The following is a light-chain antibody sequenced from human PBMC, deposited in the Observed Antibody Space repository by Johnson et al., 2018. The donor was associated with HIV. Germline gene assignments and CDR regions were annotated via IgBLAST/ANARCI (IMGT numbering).Light chain of an antibody. CDR2: ENN. CDR3: GTWDSSLSAHYV. V-gene: IGLV1-51*02. Sequence: ISCSGSSSNIGNNYVSWYQQLPGTAPKLLIYENNKRPSGIPDRFSGSKSGTSATLGITGLQTWDEADYYCGTWDSSLSAHYVFGTGTKVTVL. J-gene: IGLJ1*01. CDR1: SSNIGNNY.